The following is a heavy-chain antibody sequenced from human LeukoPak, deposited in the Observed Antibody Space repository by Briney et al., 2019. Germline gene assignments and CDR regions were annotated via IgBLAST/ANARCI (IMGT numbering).Heavy chain of an antibody. J-gene: IGHJ6*03. V-gene: IGHV3-48*01. Sequence: GGSLRLSCAASGFTFSSYSMNWVRQAPGKGLEWVSYISSSSSTIYYADSVKGRFTISRDNAKNSLYLQMNSLRAEDTAVYYCARDSVLRYFDSTGYMDVWGKGTTVTVSS. CDR1: GFTFSSYS. CDR3: ARDSVLRYFDSTGYMDV. D-gene: IGHD3-9*01. CDR2: ISSSSSTI.